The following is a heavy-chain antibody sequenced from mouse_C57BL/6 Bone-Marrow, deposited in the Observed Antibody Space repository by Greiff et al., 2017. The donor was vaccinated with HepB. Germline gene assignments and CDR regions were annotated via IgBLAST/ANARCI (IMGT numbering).Heavy chain of an antibody. CDR3: ARERGCGYYAFDV. CDR2: IYYSGTI. V-gene: IGHV3-5*01. CDR1: GISITTGNYR. J-gene: IGHJ1*03. Sequence: VQLQQSGPGLVKPSQTVFLTCTVPGISITTGNYRWSWIRQFPGNKLEWIGYIYYSGTITYHPSLTSRTTITRDTPKTQFLLDMNSLTAEDTATYYWARERGCGYYAFDVWGTGTTVTVSS. D-gene: IGHD2-3*01.